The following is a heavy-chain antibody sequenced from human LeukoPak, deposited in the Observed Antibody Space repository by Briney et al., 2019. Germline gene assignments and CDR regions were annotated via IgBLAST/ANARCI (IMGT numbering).Heavy chain of an antibody. D-gene: IGHD6-19*01. Sequence: GGALRLSCTVSGFTVSSNSMSWVRQAPGKGLEWVSFIYSDNTHYADSVKGRFTISRDNSKNTLYLQMNSLRAEDTAVYYCAKTEEGSGWYVYWGQGTLVTVSS. CDR2: IYSDNT. CDR1: GFTVSSNS. J-gene: IGHJ4*02. CDR3: AKTEEGSGWYVY. V-gene: IGHV3-53*01.